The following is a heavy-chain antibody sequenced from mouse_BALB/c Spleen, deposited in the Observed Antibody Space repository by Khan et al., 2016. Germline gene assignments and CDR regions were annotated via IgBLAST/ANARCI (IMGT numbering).Heavy chain of an antibody. Sequence: QIQLVQSGPELKKPGETVKISCKASGYTFTDYSMHWVKQAPGKGLKWMGWINTETGEPTYADDFKGRFAFSLETSASTAYLQINNLKNEDTATYFCARRDDYDGFAYGGQGTLDTVSA. D-gene: IGHD2-4*01. V-gene: IGHV9-2-1*01. J-gene: IGHJ3*01. CDR2: INTETGEP. CDR1: GYTFTDYS. CDR3: ARRDDYDGFAY.